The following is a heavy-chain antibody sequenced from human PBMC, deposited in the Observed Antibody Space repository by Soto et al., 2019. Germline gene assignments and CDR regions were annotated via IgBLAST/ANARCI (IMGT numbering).Heavy chain of an antibody. V-gene: IGHV2-5*02. Sequence: QSTLKESGPTLAKPTQTLTLTCTFSGFSLSTSGGGVGWIRQPPGKALEWLALLYWDDDHRYNPSLRSRLTLTKDTSKNQVVLTMTHMDPVDTATYYRAHGRGWLSDYWGQETLVTVSS. J-gene: IGHJ4*02. D-gene: IGHD6-19*01. CDR3: AHGRGWLSDY. CDR2: LYWDDDH. CDR1: GFSLSTSGGG.